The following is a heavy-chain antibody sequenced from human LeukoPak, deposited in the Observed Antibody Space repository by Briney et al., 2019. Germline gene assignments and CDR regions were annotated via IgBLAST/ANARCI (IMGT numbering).Heavy chain of an antibody. Sequence: SETLSLTCTVSGGSISSSTYYWGWIRQSPGKGLEWIGSIYYSGTTYYNPSLKSRVTISVDTSKNQFSLKLSSVTAADTAVYYCARRGPANWFDPWGQGTLVTVSS. J-gene: IGHJ5*02. CDR1: GGSISSSTYY. D-gene: IGHD2-15*01. CDR3: ARRGPANWFDP. CDR2: IYYSGTT. V-gene: IGHV4-39*01.